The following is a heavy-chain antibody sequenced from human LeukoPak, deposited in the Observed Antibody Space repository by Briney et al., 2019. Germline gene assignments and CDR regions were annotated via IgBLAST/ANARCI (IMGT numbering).Heavy chain of an antibody. J-gene: IGHJ1*01. Sequence: GGSLRLSCAASGFTFSSYAMSWVRQAPGKGLEWVSAISGSGGSTYYADSVKGRFTISRDNSKNTLYLQMNSLRAEDTAVYYCAKPGEGISSLNGFQHWGQGTLVTVSS. CDR3: AKPGEGISSLNGFQH. D-gene: IGHD3-10*01. V-gene: IGHV3-23*01. CDR1: GFTFSSYA. CDR2: ISGSGGST.